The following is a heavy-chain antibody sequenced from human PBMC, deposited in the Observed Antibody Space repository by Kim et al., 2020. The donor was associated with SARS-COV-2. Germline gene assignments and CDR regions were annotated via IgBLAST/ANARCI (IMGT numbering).Heavy chain of an antibody. Sequence: SETLSLTCAVYGGSFSGYYWSWIRQPPGKGLEWIGEINHSGSTNYNPSLKSRVTISVDTSKNQFSLKLSSVTAADTAVYYCATRGKLYSSSWQKSSPFDYWGQGTLVTVSS. V-gene: IGHV4-34*01. CDR2: INHSGST. CDR1: GGSFSGYY. J-gene: IGHJ4*02. D-gene: IGHD6-13*01. CDR3: ATRGKLYSSSWQKSSPFDY.